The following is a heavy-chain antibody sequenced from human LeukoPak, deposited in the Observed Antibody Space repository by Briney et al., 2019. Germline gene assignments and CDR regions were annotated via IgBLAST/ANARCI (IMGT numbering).Heavy chain of an antibody. CDR1: GGSFSGYY. Sequence: SSETLSLTCAVYGGSFSGYYWSWIRQPPGKGLECIGEINHSGSTNYNPSLKSRVTISVDTSKNKFSLKLSSVTAADTAVYYCARARGYSYGYYFDYWGQGTLVTVSS. V-gene: IGHV4-34*01. CDR2: INHSGST. J-gene: IGHJ4*02. D-gene: IGHD5-18*01. CDR3: ARARGYSYGYYFDY.